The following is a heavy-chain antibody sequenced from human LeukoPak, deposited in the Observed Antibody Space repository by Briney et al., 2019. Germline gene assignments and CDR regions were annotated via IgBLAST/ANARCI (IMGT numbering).Heavy chain of an antibody. CDR2: IYYSGST. V-gene: IGHV4-39*07. J-gene: IGHJ3*02. CDR1: GGSISSSSYY. Sequence: TPSETLSLTCTVSGGSISSSSYYWGWIRQPPGKGLEWIGSIYYSGSTYYNPSLKSRVTISVDTSKNQFSLKLSSVTAADTAVYYCARISQQLVLLKAFDIWGQGTMVTVSS. D-gene: IGHD6-13*01. CDR3: ARISQQLVLLKAFDI.